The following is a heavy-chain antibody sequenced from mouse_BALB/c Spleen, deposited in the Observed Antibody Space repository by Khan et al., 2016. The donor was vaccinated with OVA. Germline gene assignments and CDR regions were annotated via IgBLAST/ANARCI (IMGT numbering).Heavy chain of an antibody. CDR1: GFTFSNYA. Sequence: EVELVESGGGLVKPGGSLKLSCAASGFTFSNYAMSWVRQTPEKRLEWVASISSGGSTYYPDSVKGRLTISRDNDRNILYLQMSSLRCEDTAMYYCARDYWFTYWGQGTLVTGSA. V-gene: IGHV5-6-5*01. CDR2: ISSGGST. CDR3: ARDYWFTY. J-gene: IGHJ3*01.